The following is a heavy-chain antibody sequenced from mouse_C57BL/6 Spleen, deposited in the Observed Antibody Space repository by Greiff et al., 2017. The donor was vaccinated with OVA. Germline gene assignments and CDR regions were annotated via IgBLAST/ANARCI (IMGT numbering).Heavy chain of an antibody. J-gene: IGHJ4*01. CDR3: ARNWARAMDY. D-gene: IGHD4-1*01. V-gene: IGHV1-42*01. CDR2: INPSTGGT. Sequence: VQLQQSGPELVKPGASVKISCKASGYSFTGYYMNWVKQSPEKSLEWIGEINPSTGGTTYKQKFKAKATLTVDKSSSTAYMQLKSLTSEDSAFYYCARNWARAMDYWGQGTSVTVSS. CDR1: GYSFTGYY.